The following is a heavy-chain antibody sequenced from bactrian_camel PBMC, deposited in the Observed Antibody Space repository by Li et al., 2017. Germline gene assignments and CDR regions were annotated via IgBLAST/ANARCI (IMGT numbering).Heavy chain of an antibody. Sequence: HVQLVESGGGSVQAGGSLRLSCAVSEYPVRVYSMGWFRQTPGNEREGVAAINTAAYTQYADSVRGRFTISQDDSKTTIFLQMRGLQPEDTGMYYCAAGAALLVTDLCYTDFRLYGQGTQVTVS. CDR1: EYPVRVYS. V-gene: IGHV3S53*01. D-gene: IGHD1*01. CDR2: INTAAYT. CDR3: AAGAALLVTDLCYTDFRL. J-gene: IGHJ6*01.